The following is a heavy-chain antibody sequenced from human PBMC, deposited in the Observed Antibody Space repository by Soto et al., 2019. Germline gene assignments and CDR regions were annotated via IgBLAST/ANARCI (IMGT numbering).Heavy chain of an antibody. V-gene: IGHV1-8*01. J-gene: IGHJ3*02. Sequence: QVHLVQSGAEVREPGASVKVSCKASGYTFTSYDINWVRQATGQGLEWMGWMNPNSANTGYAQKFQGRVTMTRDTSINTAYMELSSLRSDDTAVYYCARGTVALPAALTFDIWGQGTVVAVSS. CDR3: ARGTVALPAALTFDI. CDR1: GYTFTSYD. D-gene: IGHD2-2*01. CDR2: MNPNSANT.